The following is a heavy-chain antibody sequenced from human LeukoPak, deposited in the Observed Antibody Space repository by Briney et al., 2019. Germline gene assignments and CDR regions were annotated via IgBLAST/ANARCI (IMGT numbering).Heavy chain of an antibody. V-gene: IGHV4-34*01. CDR1: GGSFSGYY. CDR3: ASGGGIQLWTPPNY. Sequence: KSSETLSLTCAVYGGSFSGYYWSWIRQPPGKGLEWFGEINHSGSTNYNPSLKSRVTISVDTSKNQFSLKLSSVTAADTAVYYCASGGGIQLWTPPNYWGQGTLVTVSS. J-gene: IGHJ4*02. D-gene: IGHD5-18*01. CDR2: INHSGST.